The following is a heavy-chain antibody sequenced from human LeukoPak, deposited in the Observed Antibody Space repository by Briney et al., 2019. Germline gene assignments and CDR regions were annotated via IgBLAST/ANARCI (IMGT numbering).Heavy chain of an antibody. CDR2: IYSGGST. D-gene: IGHD4-11*01. CDR1: EFSVGSNY. CDR3: ARGHSNYGDYFDY. Sequence: GGSLRLSCAASEFSVGSNYMTWVRQAPGKGLEWVSLIYSGGSTYYADSVKGRFTISRDNSKNTLYLQMNSLRAEDTAVYYCARGHSNYGDYFDYWGQGTLVTVSS. V-gene: IGHV3-66*01. J-gene: IGHJ4*02.